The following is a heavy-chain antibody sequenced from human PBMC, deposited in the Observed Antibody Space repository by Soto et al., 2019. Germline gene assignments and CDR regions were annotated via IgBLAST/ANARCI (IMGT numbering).Heavy chain of an antibody. V-gene: IGHV4-39*01. CDR3: ARLNVVRVTLIAY. D-gene: IGHD3-22*01. CDR1: SDSIRSSSYY. J-gene: IGHJ4*02. Sequence: QLQLQESGPGLVKPSETLSLTCTVSSDSIRSSSYYWGWIRQPPGKGLEWIGSIYYSGSSYYNPSLKRRVTLSVDTSKEQFSLKLSSVTAADTAVYYCARLNVVRVTLIAYWGQGTLVTVSS. CDR2: IYYSGSS.